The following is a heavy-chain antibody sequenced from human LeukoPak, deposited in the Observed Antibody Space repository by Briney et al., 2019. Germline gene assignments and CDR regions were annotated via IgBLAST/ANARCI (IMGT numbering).Heavy chain of an antibody. Sequence: SGGSLRLSCAASGFTFSSYGMHWVRQAPGKGLEWVADISYDGSNKYYADSVKGRFTISRDNSKNTLYLQMNSLRAEDTAVYYCAKDRGGSILVVYGMDVWGQGTTVTVSS. D-gene: IGHD2-2*01. CDR1: GFTFSSYG. CDR3: AKDRGGSILVVYGMDV. J-gene: IGHJ6*02. V-gene: IGHV3-30*18. CDR2: ISYDGSNK.